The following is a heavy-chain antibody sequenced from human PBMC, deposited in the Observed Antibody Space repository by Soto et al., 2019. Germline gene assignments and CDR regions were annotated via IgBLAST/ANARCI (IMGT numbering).Heavy chain of an antibody. J-gene: IGHJ5*02. Sequence: GGSLRLSCAASGFTFSHAWMTWVRQAPGKGLEWVGRIKSKADGETKDYGAPVRGRFTISRDDAKDTLYLQMNSLRIEDTAVYYCCVVKRLDQYSTSGYWFDPWGPGTLVTVSS. CDR1: GFTFSHAW. CDR2: IKSKADGETK. V-gene: IGHV3-15*01. CDR3: CVVKRLDQYSTSGYWFDP. D-gene: IGHD2-15*01.